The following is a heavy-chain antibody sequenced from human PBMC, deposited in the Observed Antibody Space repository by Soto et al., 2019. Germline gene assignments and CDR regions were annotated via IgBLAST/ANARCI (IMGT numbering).Heavy chain of an antibody. V-gene: IGHV1-69*02. J-gene: IGHJ4*02. D-gene: IGHD3-9*01. Sequence: SVKVSCKASGGTFSSYTTSWVRQAPGQGLEWMGRIIPILGIANYAQKFQGRVTITADESTSTAYMELSSLRSEDTAVYYCARTTYYDILTGSPFDYWGQGTLVTVSS. CDR2: IIPILGIA. CDR3: ARTTYYDILTGSPFDY. CDR1: GGTFSSYT.